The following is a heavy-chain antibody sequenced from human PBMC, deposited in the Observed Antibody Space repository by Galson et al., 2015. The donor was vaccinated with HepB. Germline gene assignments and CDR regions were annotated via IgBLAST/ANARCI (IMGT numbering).Heavy chain of an antibody. J-gene: IGHJ6*02. CDR2: IIPILGIA. V-gene: IGHV1-69*04. Sequence: SVKVSCKASGGTFSSYTISWVRQAPGQGLEWMGRIIPILGIANCAQKFQGRVTITADKSTSTAYMELSSLRSEDTAVYYCARDRDSSSYYYYYGMDVWGQGTTVTVSS. CDR1: GGTFSSYT. D-gene: IGHD6-6*01. CDR3: ARDRDSSSYYYYYGMDV.